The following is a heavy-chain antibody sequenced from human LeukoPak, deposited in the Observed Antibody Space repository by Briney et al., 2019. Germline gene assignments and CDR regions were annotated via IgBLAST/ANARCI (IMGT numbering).Heavy chain of an antibody. V-gene: IGHV3-7*01. J-gene: IGHJ6*03. Sequence: RTGGSLRLSCAASGFTFSSYWMSWVRQAPGMGLEWVANIKQDGSEKYYVDSVKGRFTISRDNAKNSLYLQMNSLRAEDTAVYYCARDQPRQGFWSGYYYMDVWGKGTTVTVSS. CDR3: ARDQPRQGFWSGYYYMDV. CDR2: IKQDGSEK. D-gene: IGHD3-3*01. CDR1: GFTFSSYW.